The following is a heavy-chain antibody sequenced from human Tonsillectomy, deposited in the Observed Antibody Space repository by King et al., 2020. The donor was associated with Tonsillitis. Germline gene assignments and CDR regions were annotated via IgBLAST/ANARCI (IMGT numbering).Heavy chain of an antibody. Sequence: QLVQSGGGLVKPGGSLRLSCAASRFTFSNAWMSWVRQAPGKGLEWVGRIKSKTDGGTTDYAAPVKGRFTISRDDSKNTLYLQMNSLKTEDTAVYYCTVGNYYGSGSPDAFDIWGQGTMVTVSS. V-gene: IGHV3-15*01. CDR1: RFTFSNAW. CDR3: TVGNYYGSGSPDAFDI. D-gene: IGHD3-10*01. CDR2: IKSKTDGGTT. J-gene: IGHJ3*02.